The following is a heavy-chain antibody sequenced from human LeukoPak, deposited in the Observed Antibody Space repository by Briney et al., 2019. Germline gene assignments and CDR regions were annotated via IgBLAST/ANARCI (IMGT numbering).Heavy chain of an antibody. CDR2: IIPILGIA. J-gene: IGHJ3*02. V-gene: IGHV1-69*04. Sequence: SVKVSCKASGGTFSSYAISWVRQAPGQGLEWMGRIIPILGIANYAQNFQGRVTMTRDTSTSTVYMELSSLRSEDTALYFCARDGTNYTFDIWGQGTMVTVSS. CDR1: GGTFSSYA. CDR3: ARDGTNYTFDI. D-gene: IGHD2-8*01.